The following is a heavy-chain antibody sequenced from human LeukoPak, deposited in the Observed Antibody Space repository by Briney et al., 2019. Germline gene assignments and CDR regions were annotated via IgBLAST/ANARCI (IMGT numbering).Heavy chain of an antibody. V-gene: IGHV3-23*01. J-gene: IGHJ4*02. CDR3: AKNPTSLNYYDSSGYYAY. D-gene: IGHD3-22*01. CDR2: ISGSGGST. Sequence: GGSLRLSCAASGFTFSSYAMTWVRQAPGKGLEWVSTISGSGGSTYYADSVKGRFTISRDNSKNTFYLQMNSLRAEDTAVYYCAKNPTSLNYYDSSGYYAYWGQGTLVTVSS. CDR1: GFTFSSYA.